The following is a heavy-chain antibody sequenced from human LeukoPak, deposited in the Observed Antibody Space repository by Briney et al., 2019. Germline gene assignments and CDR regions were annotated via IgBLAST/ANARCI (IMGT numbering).Heavy chain of an antibody. CDR1: GGSITGYY. Sequence: PSETLSLTCTVSGGSITGYYWSWIRQPPGRGLEWIGYIYYSGSTNYNPSLKSRVTISVDTSKNQFSLRLSSVTAADTAVYYCARDPSGYFNYWGQGTLATVSS. J-gene: IGHJ4*02. CDR3: ARDPSGYFNY. CDR2: IYYSGST. D-gene: IGHD3-22*01. V-gene: IGHV4-59*01.